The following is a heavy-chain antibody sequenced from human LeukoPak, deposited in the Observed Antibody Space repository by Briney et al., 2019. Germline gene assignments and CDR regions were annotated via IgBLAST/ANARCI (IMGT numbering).Heavy chain of an antibody. CDR3: ARLTRLAPVGTTYYHSLDV. J-gene: IGHJ6*02. V-gene: IGHV4-59*08. D-gene: IGHD2-2*01. Sequence: SETLSLTCTVSGGSISGHYWSWTRQPPGKGLEWIGHIYYTGVINYDPSLKSRVTMLVDTSKNQFSLKVTSVTAADTAVYYCARLTRLAPVGTTYYHSLDVWGQGSTVTVSS. CDR2: IYYTGVI. CDR1: GGSISGHY.